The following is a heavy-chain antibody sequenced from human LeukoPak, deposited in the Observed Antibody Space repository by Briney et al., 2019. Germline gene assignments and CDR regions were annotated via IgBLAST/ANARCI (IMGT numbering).Heavy chain of an antibody. CDR1: GFTFGDYW. Sequence: GRSLRLSCTTSGFTFGDYWMHWDRQVAGKGLVWVSRVNRDGSSTAYADSVKGRFTISRDNAENTHYLQMNSLRAEDTAVYYCARASGYDFDSWGQGTLVTVSS. D-gene: IGHD5-12*01. CDR2: VNRDGSST. CDR3: ARASGYDFDS. J-gene: IGHJ4*02. V-gene: IGHV3-74*01.